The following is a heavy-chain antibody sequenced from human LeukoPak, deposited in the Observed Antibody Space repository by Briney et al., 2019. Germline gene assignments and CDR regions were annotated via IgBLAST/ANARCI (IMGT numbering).Heavy chain of an antibody. V-gene: IGHV3-21*01. D-gene: IGHD2-2*01. CDR1: GFTFSSYS. CDR3: ARDPSSSTSSTDGMDV. J-gene: IGHJ6*02. CDR2: ISGSGGST. Sequence: PGGSLTLSCAASGFTFSSYSMNCVRQPPGKGLEWVSSISGSGGSTYYADSVKGRFTISRDNAKNSLYLQMNSLRAEDTAVYYCARDPSSSTSSTDGMDVWGQGTTVTVS.